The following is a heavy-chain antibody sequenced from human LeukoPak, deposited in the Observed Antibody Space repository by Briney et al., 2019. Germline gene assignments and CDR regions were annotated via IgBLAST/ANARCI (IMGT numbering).Heavy chain of an antibody. Sequence: SETLSLTCTVSGGSISSYYWNWIRQPAGKGLEWIGRISSSGSASYNPSLKSRVTLSVDTSKNQLSLILNSVTAADTAVFYCATEPTRTPYYYMDVWGKGTTVIASS. CDR3: ATEPTRTPYYYMDV. V-gene: IGHV4-4*07. D-gene: IGHD1-1*01. J-gene: IGHJ6*03. CDR2: ISSSGSA. CDR1: GGSISSYY.